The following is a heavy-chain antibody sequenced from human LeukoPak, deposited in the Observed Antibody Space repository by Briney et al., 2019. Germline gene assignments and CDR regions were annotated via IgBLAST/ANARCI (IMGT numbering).Heavy chain of an antibody. V-gene: IGHV4-59*08. CDR1: GGSISSYY. J-gene: IGHJ4*02. CDR3: ARWRIVGATQAYFDY. CDR2: IYYSGST. D-gene: IGHD1-26*01. Sequence: SSESLSLTCTVSGGSISSYYWSWIRQPPGKGLEWIGYIYYSGSTNYNPSLKSRVTISVDTSKNQFSLKLSSVTAADTAVYYCARWRIVGATQAYFDYWGQGTLVTVSS.